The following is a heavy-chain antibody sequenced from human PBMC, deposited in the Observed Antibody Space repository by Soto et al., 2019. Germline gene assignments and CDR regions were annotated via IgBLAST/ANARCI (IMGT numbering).Heavy chain of an antibody. CDR2: IWYDGSNK. J-gene: IGHJ4*02. Sequence: GGSLRLSCAASGFTFSSYGMHWVRQAPGKGLEWVAVIWYDGSNKYYADSVKGRFTISRDNSKNTLYLQMSSLRAEDTAVYYCARGSPPEYRSGWYGIDYWGQGTLVTVSS. D-gene: IGHD6-19*01. CDR3: ARGSPPEYRSGWYGIDY. V-gene: IGHV3-33*01. CDR1: GFTFSSYG.